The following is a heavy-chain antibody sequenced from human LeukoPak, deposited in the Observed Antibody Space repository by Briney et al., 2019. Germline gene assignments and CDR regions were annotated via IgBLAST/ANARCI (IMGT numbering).Heavy chain of an antibody. CDR2: ITRDSIYT. Sequence: PGGSLRLSCAASGFTFSNYNMNWVRQTPGKGLEWVSSITRDSIYTFYADSVKGRFAISRDDAKNSLSLQMNSLRAEDTAVYYCARDPYNGYYGDDHYYYMDVWGKGTTVTISS. CDR1: GFTFSNYN. CDR3: ARDPYNGYYGDDHYYYMDV. J-gene: IGHJ6*03. D-gene: IGHD1-1*01. V-gene: IGHV3-21*01.